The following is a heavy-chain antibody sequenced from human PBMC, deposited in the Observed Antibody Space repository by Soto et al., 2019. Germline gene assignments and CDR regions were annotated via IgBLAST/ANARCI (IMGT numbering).Heavy chain of an antibody. CDR1: GFTVSSNY. D-gene: IGHD2-15*01. CDR2: IYSGGST. V-gene: IGHV3-66*01. Sequence: EVQLVESGGGLVQPGGSLRLSCAASGFTVSSNYMSWVRQAPGKGLEWVSVIYSGGSTYFADSVKDRFSISRDNSKSTLHLQMNSLRAEETAVYYCAREGRPWGQGTLVTVSS. J-gene: IGHJ5*02. CDR3: AREGRP.